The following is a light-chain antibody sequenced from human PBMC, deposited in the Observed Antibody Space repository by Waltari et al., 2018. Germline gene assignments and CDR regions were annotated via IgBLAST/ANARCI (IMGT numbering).Light chain of an antibody. V-gene: IGKV6-21*01. CDR2: YAS. CDR3: HQSSSLPGS. Sequence: EIVLTQSPDFQSLTPKEQVTITCRASESIVSSLHWYQQKSDQSPKLLIKYASQSFSCVPARFSGSASGTEFTLTINSLEAEDAATYYCHQSSSLPGSFGQGTKLEIK. CDR1: ESIVSS. J-gene: IGKJ2*04.